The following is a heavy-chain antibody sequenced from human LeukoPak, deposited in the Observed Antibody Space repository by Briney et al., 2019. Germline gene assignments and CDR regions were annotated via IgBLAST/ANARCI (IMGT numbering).Heavy chain of an antibody. J-gene: IGHJ2*01. CDR3: ARKESGDWGPWYFDL. Sequence: SETLSLTCTVSGGSISSYYWSWIRQPPGKGLKWIGYIYYSGSTNYNPSLKSRVTISVDTSKNQFSLKLSSVTAADTAVYYCARKESGDWGPWYFDLWGRGTLVTVSS. V-gene: IGHV4-59*01. CDR1: GGSISSYY. D-gene: IGHD2-21*02. CDR2: IYYSGST.